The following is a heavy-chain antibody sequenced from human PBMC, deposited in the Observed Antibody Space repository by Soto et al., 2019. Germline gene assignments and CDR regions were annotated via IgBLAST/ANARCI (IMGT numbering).Heavy chain of an antibody. J-gene: IGHJ6*02. Sequence: SVKVSCKASGGTFSSYAISWVRQAPGQGLEWMGVIIPIFGTANYAQKFQGRVTITADKSTSTAYMELSSLRSEDTAVYYCARLRTARVDWNFYYYGLDVWGQGTTVTVSS. D-gene: IGHD1-7*01. CDR3: ARLRTARVDWNFYYYGLDV. CDR2: IIPIFGTA. CDR1: GGTFSSYA. V-gene: IGHV1-69*06.